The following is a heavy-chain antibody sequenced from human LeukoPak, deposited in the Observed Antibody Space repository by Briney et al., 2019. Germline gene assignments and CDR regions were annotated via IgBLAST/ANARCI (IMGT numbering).Heavy chain of an antibody. J-gene: IGHJ3*02. Sequence: GGSLRLSCAASGFTFSSYWMSWVRQAPGKGLEWVANIKQDGSEKYYVDSVKGRFTISRDNAKNSLYLQMNSPRAEDTAVYYCARGGSYSDDAFDIWGQGTMVTVSS. CDR3: ARGGSYSDDAFDI. V-gene: IGHV3-7*04. D-gene: IGHD1-26*01. CDR2: IKQDGSEK. CDR1: GFTFSSYW.